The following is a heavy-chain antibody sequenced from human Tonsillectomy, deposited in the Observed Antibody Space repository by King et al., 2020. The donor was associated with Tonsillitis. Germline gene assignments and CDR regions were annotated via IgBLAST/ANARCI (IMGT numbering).Heavy chain of an antibody. CDR1: GGSISSYY. V-gene: IGHV4-59*08. Sequence: QLQESGPGLVKPSETLSLTCTVSGGSISSYYWSWIRQPPGKGREWIGYIYYSGSTNYNPSLKSRVTISVDTSKNQFSLKLSSVTAAATAVYYCAGSVRDGSGSYYSGRRFDPWGQGTLVTVSS. D-gene: IGHD3-10*01. J-gene: IGHJ5*02. CDR3: AGSVRDGSGSYYSGRRFDP. CDR2: IYYSGST.